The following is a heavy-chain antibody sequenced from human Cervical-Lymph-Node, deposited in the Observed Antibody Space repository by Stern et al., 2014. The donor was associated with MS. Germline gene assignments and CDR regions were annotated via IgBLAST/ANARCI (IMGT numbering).Heavy chain of an antibody. Sequence: VQLVESGPEARAPGASMKVSCKASGYIFTDYYLHWVRQAPGQGLEWLGRINPNSGGTNYAQNFQGRVTMTRDTSISTAYMELRWLGSADTAVYYCARGSGTAYDLRGDYWGQGTLVTVSS. CDR1: GYIFTDYY. J-gene: IGHJ4*01. D-gene: IGHD3-3*01. CDR2: INPNSGGT. CDR3: ARGSGTAYDLRGDY. V-gene: IGHV1-2*02.